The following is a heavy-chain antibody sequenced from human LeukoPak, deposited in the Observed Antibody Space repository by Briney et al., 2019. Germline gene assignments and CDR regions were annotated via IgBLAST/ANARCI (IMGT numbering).Heavy chain of an antibody. V-gene: IGHV4-59*02. CDR3: ARVVQPGYSYGFNWFDP. CDR2: IYYSGST. J-gene: IGHJ5*02. D-gene: IGHD5-18*01. Sequence: PGGSLRLSCAASGFTVSSNYMSWVRQPPGKGLEWIGSIYYSGSTNYNPSLKSRVTISVDTSKNQFSLKLSSVTAADTAVYYCARVVQPGYSYGFNWFDPWGQGTLVTVSS. CDR1: GFTVSSNY.